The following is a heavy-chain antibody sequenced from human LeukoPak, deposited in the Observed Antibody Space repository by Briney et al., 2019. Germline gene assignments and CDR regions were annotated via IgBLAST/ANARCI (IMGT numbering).Heavy chain of an antibody. CDR2: IYYSGNA. CDR3: ARSASKDHI. Sequence: TSETLSLTCTVSGGSISNYYWSWLRQPPGKGLEWIGYIYYSGNANYNPSLKSRVTISVDTSKNQFSLKLNSVTAADTAVYYCARSASKDHIWGQGTMVTVSS. CDR1: GGSISNYY. V-gene: IGHV4-59*01. D-gene: IGHD6-19*01. J-gene: IGHJ3*02.